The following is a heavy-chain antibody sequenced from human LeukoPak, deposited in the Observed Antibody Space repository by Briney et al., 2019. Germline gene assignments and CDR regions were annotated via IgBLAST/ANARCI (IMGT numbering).Heavy chain of an antibody. CDR3: ARDKRSILRGYSYGWHYFDY. Sequence: ASVKVSCKASGYTFTSYGISWVRQAPGQGLEWMGWISAYNGNTNYAQKLQGRVTMTTDTSTSTAYMELSRLRSDDTAVYYCARDKRSILRGYSYGWHYFDYWGQGTLVTVSS. V-gene: IGHV1-18*01. CDR2: ISAYNGNT. J-gene: IGHJ4*02. D-gene: IGHD5-18*01. CDR1: GYTFTSYG.